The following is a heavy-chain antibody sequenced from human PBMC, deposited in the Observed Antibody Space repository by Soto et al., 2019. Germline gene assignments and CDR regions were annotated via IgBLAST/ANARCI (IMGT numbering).Heavy chain of an antibody. Sequence: PSETLSLTCAVYGGSFSGYYWSWLRQPPGKGLEWIGEINHSGSTNYNPSLKSRVTISVDTSKNQFSLKLSSVTAADTAVYYCASNSYGYIFYDYWGQGTLVTVS. J-gene: IGHJ4*02. CDR1: GGSFSGYY. CDR3: ASNSYGYIFYDY. V-gene: IGHV4-34*01. CDR2: INHSGST. D-gene: IGHD5-18*01.